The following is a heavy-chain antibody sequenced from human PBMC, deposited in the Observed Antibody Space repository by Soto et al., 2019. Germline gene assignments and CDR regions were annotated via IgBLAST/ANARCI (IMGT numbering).Heavy chain of an antibody. Sequence: EVQLLESGGGLVQPGGSLRLSCAASGFTFSSYAMSWVHQAPGKGLEWVSSISSSSSYIYYADSVKGRFTISRDNAKNSLYLQMNSLRAEDTAVYYCAPRIVGATGWFDPWGQGTLVTVSS. CDR1: GFTFSSYA. CDR2: ISSSSSYI. D-gene: IGHD1-26*01. V-gene: IGHV3-21*01. J-gene: IGHJ5*02. CDR3: APRIVGATGWFDP.